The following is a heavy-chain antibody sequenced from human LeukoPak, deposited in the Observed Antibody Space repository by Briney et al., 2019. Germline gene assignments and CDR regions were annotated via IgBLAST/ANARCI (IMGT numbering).Heavy chain of an antibody. J-gene: IGHJ5*02. Sequence: PLETLSLTCTVSGGSISSYYWSWIRQPPGKGLEWIGYIYYSGSTNYNPSLKSRVTISVDTSKNQFSLKLSSVTAADTAVYYCARLPFDPWGQGTLVTVSS. CDR1: GGSISSYY. CDR3: ARLPFDP. CDR2: IYYSGST. V-gene: IGHV4-59*08.